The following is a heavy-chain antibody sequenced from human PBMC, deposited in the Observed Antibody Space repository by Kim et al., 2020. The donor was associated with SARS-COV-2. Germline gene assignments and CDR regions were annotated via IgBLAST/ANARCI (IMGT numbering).Heavy chain of an antibody. D-gene: IGHD6-6*01. J-gene: IGHJ5*02. V-gene: IGHV7-4-1*02. CDR3: ARVAANLYNWFDP. Sequence: TYAQGFAGLFVFSLDTSVSTAYLQISSLKAEDTAVYYCARVAANLYNWFDPWGQGTLVTVSS.